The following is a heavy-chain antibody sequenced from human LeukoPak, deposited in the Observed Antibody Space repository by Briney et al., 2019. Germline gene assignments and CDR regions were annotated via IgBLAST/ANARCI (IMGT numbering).Heavy chain of an antibody. Sequence: GGSLRFSCAASGFTFSSYWMSWVRQAPGKGLEWVANIKQDGSEKYYVDSVKGRFTISRDNAKNSLYLQMNSLRAEDTAVYYCARDQRIDYGDYEGLYYFDYWGQGTLVTVSS. CDR3: ARDQRIDYGDYEGLYYFDY. V-gene: IGHV3-7*01. CDR1: GFTFSSYW. CDR2: IKQDGSEK. J-gene: IGHJ4*02. D-gene: IGHD4-17*01.